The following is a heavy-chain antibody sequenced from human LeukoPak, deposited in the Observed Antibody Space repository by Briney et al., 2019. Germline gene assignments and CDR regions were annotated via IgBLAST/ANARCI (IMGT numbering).Heavy chain of an antibody. Sequence: SETLSLTCTVSGGSISSGDYYWSWLRQPPGKGLEWIGYIYYSGSTYYNPSLKSRVTISVDTSKNQFSLKLSSVTAADTAVYYCARAGIEDSTLYYFDYWGQGTLVTVSS. V-gene: IGHV4-30-4*08. CDR2: IYYSGST. CDR1: GGSISSGDYY. D-gene: IGHD2-21*01. J-gene: IGHJ4*02. CDR3: ARAGIEDSTLYYFDY.